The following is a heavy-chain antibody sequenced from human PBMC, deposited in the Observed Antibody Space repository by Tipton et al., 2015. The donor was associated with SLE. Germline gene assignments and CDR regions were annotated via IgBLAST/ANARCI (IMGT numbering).Heavy chain of an antibody. D-gene: IGHD5-24*01. CDR1: GGSISSSSYY. J-gene: IGHJ4*02. CDR3: ARGEVEMATTSFGY. CDR2: IYYSGST. Sequence: TLSLTCTVSGGSISSSSYYWGWIRQPPGKGLEWIGSIYYSGSTYYNPSLKSRVTISVDTSKNQFSLKLSSVTAADTAVYYCARGEVEMATTSFGYWGQGTLVTVSS. V-gene: IGHV4-39*07.